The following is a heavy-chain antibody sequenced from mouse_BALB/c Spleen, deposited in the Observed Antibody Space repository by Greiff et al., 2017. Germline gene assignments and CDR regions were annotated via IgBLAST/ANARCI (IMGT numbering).Heavy chain of an antibody. J-gene: IGHJ4*01. CDR1: GFTFSSYA. D-gene: IGHD2-4*01. V-gene: IGHV5-6-5*01. CDR3: ARLYYDYDYAMDY. CDR2: ISSGGST. Sequence: EVKLMESGGGLVKPGGSLKLSCAASGFTFSSYAMSWVRQTPEKRLEWVASISSGGSTYYPDSVKGRFTISRDNARNILYLQMSSLRSEDTAMYYCARLYYDYDYAMDYWGQGTSVTVSS.